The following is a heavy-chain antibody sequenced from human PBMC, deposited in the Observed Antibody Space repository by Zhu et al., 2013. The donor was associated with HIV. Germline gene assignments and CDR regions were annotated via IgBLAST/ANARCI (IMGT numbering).Heavy chain of an antibody. CDR1: GGSISSSSYY. D-gene: IGHD6-6*01. CDR3: ARVGESSPLY. J-gene: IGHJ4*02. V-gene: IGHV4-39*07. Sequence: VQLQESGPGLVKPSETLSLTCTVSGGSISSSSYYWGWIRQPPGKGLEWIGSIYYSGSTYYNPSLKSRVTISVDTSKNQFSLKLSSVTAADTAVYYCARVGESSPLYWGQGTLVTVSS. CDR2: IYYSGST.